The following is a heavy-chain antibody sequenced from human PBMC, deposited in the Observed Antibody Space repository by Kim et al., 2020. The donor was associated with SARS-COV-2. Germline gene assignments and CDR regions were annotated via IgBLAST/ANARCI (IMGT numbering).Heavy chain of an antibody. CDR2: TYYSGST. D-gene: IGHD2-2*01. J-gene: IGHJ4*02. V-gene: IGHV4-59*01. CDR3: ARDRIGYCSSTSCSLHFDY. Sequence: SETLSLTCTVSGGSINSYSWSWIRQPPGKGLEWIGYTYYSGSTNYNPSLKSRVTISVDTSKNQFSLKLSSVTAADTAVYYCARDRIGYCSSTSCSLHFDYWSQRTLVTVSS. CDR1: GGSINSYS.